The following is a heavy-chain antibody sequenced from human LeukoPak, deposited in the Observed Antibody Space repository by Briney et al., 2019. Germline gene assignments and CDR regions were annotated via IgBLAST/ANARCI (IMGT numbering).Heavy chain of an antibody. D-gene: IGHD6-19*01. Sequence: SETLSLTCTVSGGSISSYYWSWIRQSPGKGLEWIGYIYYSGSTSYNPSLKSRVTIAVHTSRKHFSLKLSSVTAADTAVYYCARSIALAGIVSDCSYYGMDVWGQGTTVTVSS. CDR2: IYYSGST. CDR1: GGSISSYY. J-gene: IGHJ6*02. V-gene: IGHV4-59*08. CDR3: ARSIALAGIVSDCSYYGMDV.